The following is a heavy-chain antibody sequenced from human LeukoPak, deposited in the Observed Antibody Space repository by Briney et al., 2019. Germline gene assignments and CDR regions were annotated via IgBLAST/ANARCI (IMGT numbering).Heavy chain of an antibody. V-gene: IGHV3-30*04. CDR1: GFAFSTYT. D-gene: IGHD3-3*01. Sequence: PGGSLRLSCAASGFAFSTYTMHWVRQAPGKGPEWVSVISHDDTHKYYADSVKGRFTISRDNSKNTLYLQMNSLRAEDTAVYYCAKVRVDFWSGYSEFDYWGQGTLVTVSS. CDR2: ISHDDTHK. J-gene: IGHJ4*02. CDR3: AKVRVDFWSGYSEFDY.